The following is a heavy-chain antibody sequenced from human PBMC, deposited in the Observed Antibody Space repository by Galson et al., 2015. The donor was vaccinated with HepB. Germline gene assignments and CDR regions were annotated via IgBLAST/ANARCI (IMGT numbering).Heavy chain of an antibody. CDR1: GFTFSSYA. Sequence: SLRLSCAASGFTFSSYAMHWVRQAPGKGLEWVAVISYDGSNKYYADSVKGRFTISRDNSKNTLYLQMNSLRAEDTAVYYCARVEEGSSWYYFDYWGQGTLVTVSS. CDR2: ISYDGSNK. D-gene: IGHD6-13*01. J-gene: IGHJ4*02. CDR3: ARVEEGSSWYYFDY. V-gene: IGHV3-30*04.